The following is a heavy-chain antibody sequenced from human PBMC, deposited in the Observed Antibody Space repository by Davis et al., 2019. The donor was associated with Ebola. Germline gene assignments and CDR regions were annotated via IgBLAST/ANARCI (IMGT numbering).Heavy chain of an antibody. CDR3: VRGWGRTGMGV. V-gene: IGHV6-1*01. D-gene: IGHD3-16*01. CDR2: TYYNSKWYN. CDR1: GDSVSSAG. Sequence: HSQTLSLTCAISGDSVSSAGWNWIRQSPSRGLEWLGRTYYNSKWYNDYAVSVKSRVTVNLDTSKNQLSLQLNSVTPEDTALYYCVRGWGRTGMGVWGQGTTVTVSS. J-gene: IGHJ6*02.